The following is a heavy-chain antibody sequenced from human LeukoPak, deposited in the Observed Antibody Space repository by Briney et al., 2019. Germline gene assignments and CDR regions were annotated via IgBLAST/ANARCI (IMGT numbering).Heavy chain of an antibody. J-gene: IGHJ5*02. CDR2: IKQDGGEI. CDR1: GFTFSRYW. V-gene: IGHV3-7*03. D-gene: IGHD5-18*01. CDR3: ARVRRQLWSRAGPFNNWFDP. Sequence: GGSLRLSCAASGFTFSRYWMSWVRQVPRKGLEWVANIKQDGGEIYYVDSVKGRFTISRDNAKNSLYLQMNSLRAEDTAVYYCARVRRQLWSRAGPFNNWFDPWGQGTLVTVSS.